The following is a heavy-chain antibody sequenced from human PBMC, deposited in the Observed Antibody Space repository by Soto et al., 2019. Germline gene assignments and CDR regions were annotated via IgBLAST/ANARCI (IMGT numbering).Heavy chain of an antibody. CDR2: IFYSGST. CDR1: GDSISSGGYY. CDR3: ARSYLEPGTLED. D-gene: IGHD6-13*01. V-gene: IGHV4-31*03. J-gene: IGHJ4*02. Sequence: QVQLLESGPGLVKPSQTLSLTCSVSGDSISSGGYYWSWIRQHPGKGLEWLGYIFYSGSTYYNPSLKSRLTISVDTSKKQFSLKLRSVTAADTAVYFCARSYLEPGTLEDWVQGTLVTVSS.